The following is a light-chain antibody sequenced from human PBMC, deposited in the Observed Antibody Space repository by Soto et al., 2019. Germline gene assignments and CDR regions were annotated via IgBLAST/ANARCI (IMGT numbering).Light chain of an antibody. Sequence: EIVMTQSPATLSVSPGERATLSCRASQSVSSNFAWYQQKPGQAPRLLIYGASTRATGIPARFSGSGSGPEFTLTISGLQSEDFAVYYCQQYNTWPYTFGQGTKLEI. CDR3: QQYNTWPYT. V-gene: IGKV3-15*01. CDR2: GAS. CDR1: QSVSSN. J-gene: IGKJ2*01.